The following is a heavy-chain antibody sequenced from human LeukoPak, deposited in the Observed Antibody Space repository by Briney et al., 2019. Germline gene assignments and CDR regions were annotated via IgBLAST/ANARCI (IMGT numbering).Heavy chain of an antibody. CDR3: ARRRCSSTSCFFDC. CDR1: GFTFSSYA. V-gene: IGHV3-30*04. J-gene: IGHJ4*02. Sequence: GGSLRLSCAASGFTFSSYAMHWVRQAPGKGLEWVAVISYDGSNKYYADSVKGRFTISRDNSKNTLYLQMNSLRAEDTAVYYCARRRCSSTSCFFDCWGQGTLVTVSS. CDR2: ISYDGSNK. D-gene: IGHD2-2*01.